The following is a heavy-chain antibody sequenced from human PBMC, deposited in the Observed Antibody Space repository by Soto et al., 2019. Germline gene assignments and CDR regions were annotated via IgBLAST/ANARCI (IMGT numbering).Heavy chain of an antibody. D-gene: IGHD2-2*02. Sequence: EVQLLEAGGGLVQPGGSLRLSCAASAFTFSTYAMSWVRQAPGKGLEWVSAISGSGGSTYYADSVKGRFTISRDNTTNTRYLQMNSLRAADTAISYCAIDNTVRGVNCYDYWGQGTLVTVTS. CDR2: ISGSGGST. V-gene: IGHV3-23*01. J-gene: IGHJ4*02. CDR3: AIDNTVRGVNCYDY. CDR1: AFTFSTYA.